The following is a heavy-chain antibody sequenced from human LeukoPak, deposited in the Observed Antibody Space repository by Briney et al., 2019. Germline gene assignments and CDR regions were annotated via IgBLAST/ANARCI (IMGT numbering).Heavy chain of an antibody. CDR3: AAYCSSTSCYPGAFDI. V-gene: IGHV1-69-2*01. D-gene: IGHD2-2*01. Sequence: ASVKVSSKVSGYTFTDYYMHWVQQPPGKGLEWMGLVDPEDGETIYAEKFQGRVTITADTSTDTAYMELSSLRSEDTAVYYCAAYCSSTSCYPGAFDIWGQGTMVTVSS. J-gene: IGHJ3*02. CDR1: GYTFTDYY. CDR2: VDPEDGET.